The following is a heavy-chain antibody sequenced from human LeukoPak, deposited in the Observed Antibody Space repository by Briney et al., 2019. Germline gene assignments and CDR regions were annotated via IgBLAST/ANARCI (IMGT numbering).Heavy chain of an antibody. J-gene: IGHJ6*03. CDR1: GGSISSYY. V-gene: IGHV4-4*07. Sequence: ETLSLTCTVSGGSISSYYWSWIRQPAGKGLEWIGRIYTSGSTNYNPSLKSRVTMSVDTSKNQFSLKLSSVTAADTAVYYCARDGYCSSTECYYYYYMDVWGKGTTVTVSS. CDR3: ARDGYCSSTECYYYYYMDV. D-gene: IGHD2-2*03. CDR2: IYTSGST.